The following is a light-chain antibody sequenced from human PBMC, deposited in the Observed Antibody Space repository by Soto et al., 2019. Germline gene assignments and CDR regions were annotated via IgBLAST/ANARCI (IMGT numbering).Light chain of an antibody. CDR3: QQYGSSEWT. CDR1: QSVSSSY. CDR2: GAS. V-gene: IGKV3-20*01. Sequence: EIVLTQSPGTLSLSPGERATLSCRASQSVSSSYLAWYQQKPGQAPRLLIYGASSRASGVPDRFSGSGSGTDFTLTFSRLEPEDFAVYYCQQYGSSEWTFGQGTKVDIK. J-gene: IGKJ1*01.